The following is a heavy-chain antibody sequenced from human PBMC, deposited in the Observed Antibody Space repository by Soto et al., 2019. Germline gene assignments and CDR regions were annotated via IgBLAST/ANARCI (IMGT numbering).Heavy chain of an antibody. CDR2: VSKTGGDT. D-gene: IGHD5-18*01. J-gene: IGHJ6*03. V-gene: IGHV3-23*01. CDR3: ARYIRGPSYYMDV. Sequence: GGSLRLSCTASGFIFSNYAMNWVRQAPGKGLEWVSTVSKTGGDTYYVDSVKGRFTISRDSSKSTVFLQMHSLRDEDTAIYYCARYIRGPSYYMDVWGKGTSVTVSS. CDR1: GFIFSNYA.